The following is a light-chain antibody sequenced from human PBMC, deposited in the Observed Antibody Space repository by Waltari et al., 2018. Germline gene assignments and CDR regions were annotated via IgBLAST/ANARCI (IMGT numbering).Light chain of an antibody. CDR3: SSYLGYRADWV. V-gene: IGLV2-14*01. CDR1: SSDIGSYNF. CDR2: EVS. J-gene: IGLJ3*02. Sequence: QSALTQPASVSGSPGQSITISCTGTSSDIGSYNFLSLYQQHPGTAPNPMIYEVSNRPSGVSNRFSGSKSGNTASLTISGLQTEDEADYFCSSYLGYRADWVFGGGTKLTVL.